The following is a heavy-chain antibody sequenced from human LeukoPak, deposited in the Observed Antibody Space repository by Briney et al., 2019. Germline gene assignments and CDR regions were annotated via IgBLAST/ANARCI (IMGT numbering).Heavy chain of an antibody. CDR3: ARGEGKIQLRTYYMDV. CDR1: GYTFTSYD. V-gene: IGHV1-8*01. Sequence: ASVKVSCTASGYTFTSYDINWVRQATGQGLEWMGWMNPNSGNTGYAQKFQGRVTMTRNTSISTAYMELSSLRSEDTAVYYCARGEGKIQLRTYYMDVWGKGTTVTISS. CDR2: MNPNSGNT. J-gene: IGHJ6*03. D-gene: IGHD5-18*01.